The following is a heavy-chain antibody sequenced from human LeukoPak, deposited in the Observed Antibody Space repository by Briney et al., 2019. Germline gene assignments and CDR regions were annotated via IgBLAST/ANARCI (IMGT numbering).Heavy chain of an antibody. V-gene: IGHV3-21*01. J-gene: IGHJ6*02. CDR2: ISSSSSYI. CDR1: GFTFSSYS. D-gene: IGHD3-10*01. Sequence: PGGSLRLSCAASGFTFSSYSMNWVRQAPGKGLEWVSSISSSSSYIYYADSVKGRFTISRDNSKNTLYLQMNSLRAEDTAVYYCARDLEVRGYGMDVWGQGTTVTVSS. CDR3: ARDLEVRGYGMDV.